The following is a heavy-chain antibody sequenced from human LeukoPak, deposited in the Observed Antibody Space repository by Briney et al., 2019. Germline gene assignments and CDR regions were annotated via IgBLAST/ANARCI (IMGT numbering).Heavy chain of an antibody. CDR2: IKQDGSEK. Sequence: GGSLRLSCAVSGFTLKTFWMSWVRQAPGKGLQWVANIKQDGSEKYYVDSVRGRFTISRDNAKNSIYLQINSLRAGDSAVYDCARDNGGRAFDLWGHGTMVTVSS. V-gene: IGHV3-7*01. CDR1: GFTLKTFW. D-gene: IGHD2-8*01. J-gene: IGHJ3*01. CDR3: ARDNGGRAFDL.